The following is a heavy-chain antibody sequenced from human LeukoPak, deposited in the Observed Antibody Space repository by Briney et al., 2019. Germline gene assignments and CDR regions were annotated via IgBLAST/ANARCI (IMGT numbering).Heavy chain of an antibody. Sequence: ASVKVSCKASGYTFTNYDINWVRQATGQGLEWMGYMNPNSGNTDYGQKFQGRLTITTNPSISTAYMELSSLISEDTAVYFCAREGLDYWGQGTLVTVSS. J-gene: IGHJ4*02. CDR1: GYTFTNYD. CDR2: MNPNSGNT. V-gene: IGHV1-8*03. CDR3: AREGLDY.